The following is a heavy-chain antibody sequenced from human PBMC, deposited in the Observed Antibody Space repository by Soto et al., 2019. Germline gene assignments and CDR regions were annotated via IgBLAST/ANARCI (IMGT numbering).Heavy chain of an antibody. CDR1: GYTFTGYY. J-gene: IGHJ4*02. CDR3: ARDVTFGGVIASLFY. CDR2: INPNSGGT. V-gene: IGHV1-2*04. D-gene: IGHD3-16*02. Sequence: ASVKVSCKASGYTFTGYYMHWVRQAPGQGLEWMGWINPNSGGTNYAQKFQGWVTMTRDTSISTAYMELSRLRSDDTAVYYCARDVTFGGVIASLFYWGQGTLVTVSS.